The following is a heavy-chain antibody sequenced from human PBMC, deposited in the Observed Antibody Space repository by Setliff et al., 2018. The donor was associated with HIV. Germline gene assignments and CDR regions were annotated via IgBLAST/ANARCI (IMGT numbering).Heavy chain of an antibody. CDR3: ASSRGSSWYLFNYGMDV. CDR1: GYTFSDYY. CDR2: VDPEDGET. V-gene: IGHV1-69-2*01. D-gene: IGHD6-13*01. Sequence: VASVKVSCKASGYTFSDYYMHWVQQAPGKGLEWMGRVDPEDGETKYAEKFQGRVTITADTSTDTVYMELSSLRSEDTAVYYCASSRGSSWYLFNYGMDVWGQGTTVTVSS. J-gene: IGHJ6*02.